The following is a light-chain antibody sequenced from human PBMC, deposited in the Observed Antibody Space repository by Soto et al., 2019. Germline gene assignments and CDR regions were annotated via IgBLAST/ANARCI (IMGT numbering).Light chain of an antibody. CDR3: QHYGHALWA. CDR1: QRVGND. J-gene: IGKJ1*01. Sequence: ETVMTQSPAALSVSPGQGATLSCRASQRVGNDVAWYQQKPGQAPRLLIYGASTRATAIPARFSASGSGTEFTLTITSLQSEDFAVYYCQHYGHALWAFGQGTKVDIK. CDR2: GAS. V-gene: IGKV3-15*01.